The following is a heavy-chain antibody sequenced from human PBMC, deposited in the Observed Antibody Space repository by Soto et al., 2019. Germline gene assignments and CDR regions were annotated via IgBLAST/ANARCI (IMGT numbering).Heavy chain of an antibody. J-gene: IGHJ4*02. D-gene: IGHD2-15*01. V-gene: IGHV3-66*01. CDR1: GFTVRSNY. CDR3: ARGEYCSGGSCYLYYFDY. Sequence: PGGSLRLSCAASGFTVRSNYMSWVRQAPGKGLEWVSVIYSGGSTYYADSVKGRFTISRDNSKNTLYLQMNSLRAEDTAVYYCARGEYCSGGSCYLYYFDYWGQGTLVTVSS. CDR2: IYSGGST.